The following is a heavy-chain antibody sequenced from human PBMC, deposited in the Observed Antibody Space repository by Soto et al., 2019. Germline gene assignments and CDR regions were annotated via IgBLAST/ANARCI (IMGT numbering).Heavy chain of an antibody. J-gene: IGHJ5*02. Sequence: ASVKVSCKASGGTFSSYAISWVRQAPGQGLEWMGWINPDNGNTKSSQKFQGRVIITRDTSASTAYMDLTGLRAEDTALYYCARDKYTNYVNYFDLWGQGTLVTVSS. V-gene: IGHV1-3*01. CDR2: INPDNGNT. CDR3: ARDKYTNYVNYFDL. D-gene: IGHD3-16*01. CDR1: GGTFSSYA.